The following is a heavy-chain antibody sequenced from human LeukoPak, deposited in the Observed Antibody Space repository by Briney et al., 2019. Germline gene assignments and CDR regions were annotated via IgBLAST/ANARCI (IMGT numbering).Heavy chain of an antibody. J-gene: IGHJ4*02. CDR2: IDSSSSYI. Sequence: KAGGSLRLSCAASGFTFSTCSMNWVRQAPGKGLEWVASIDSSSSYICYADSERGRLTISRDNAKNSLYLQMNSLRAEDTAVYYCARDPATPHDYWGQGTLVTVSS. CDR3: ARDPATPHDY. V-gene: IGHV3-21*01. CDR1: GFTFSTCS. D-gene: IGHD5-12*01.